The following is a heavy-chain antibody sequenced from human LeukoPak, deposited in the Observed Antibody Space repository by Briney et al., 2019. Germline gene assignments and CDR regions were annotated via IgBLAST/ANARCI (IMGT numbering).Heavy chain of an antibody. CDR1: GGTFSSYA. J-gene: IGHJ6*02. D-gene: IGHD2-2*01. CDR2: IIPIFGTA. CDR3: ASPGYCSSTSCYRADYYYGMDV. V-gene: IGHV1-69*13. Sequence: ASVKVSCKASGGTFSSYAISWVRQAPGQGLEWMGGIIPIFGTANYAQKFQGRVTITADESTSTAYMELSSLRSEDTAVYYCASPGYCSSTSCYRADYYYGMDVWGQGTTVTVSS.